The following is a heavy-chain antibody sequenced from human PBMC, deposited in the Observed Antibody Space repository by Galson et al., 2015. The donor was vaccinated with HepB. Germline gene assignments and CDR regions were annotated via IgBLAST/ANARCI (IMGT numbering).Heavy chain of an antibody. CDR1: GGSFSGYY. CDR3: ARGRTKDGIFDY. CDR2: INHSGST. J-gene: IGHJ4*02. D-gene: IGHD1-26*01. Sequence: SETLSLTCAVYGGSFSGYYWSWIRQPPGKGLEWIGEINHSGSTNYNPSLKSRVTISVDTSKNQFSLKLSSVTAADTAVYYCARGRTKDGIFDYWGQGTLVTVSS. V-gene: IGHV4-34*01.